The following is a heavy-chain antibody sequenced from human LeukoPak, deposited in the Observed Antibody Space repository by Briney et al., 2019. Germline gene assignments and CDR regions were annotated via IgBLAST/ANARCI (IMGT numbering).Heavy chain of an antibody. Sequence: GGSLRLSCAASGLTVSSNYMNWVRQAPGKGLEWVSVISGGGSTYYADAVKGRFTISRDNSKNTLYLQMNNLKTEDTAVYYCTTAGVWGTAGYWGQGTLVTVSS. V-gene: IGHV3-53*01. D-gene: IGHD3-16*01. CDR1: GLTVSSNY. CDR3: TTAGVWGTAGY. J-gene: IGHJ4*02. CDR2: ISGGGST.